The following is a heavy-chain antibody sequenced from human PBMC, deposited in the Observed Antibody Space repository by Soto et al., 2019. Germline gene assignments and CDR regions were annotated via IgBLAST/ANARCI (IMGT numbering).Heavy chain of an antibody. D-gene: IGHD6-19*01. Sequence: EVQLVESGGGLIQPGGSLRLSCAASGFAVSSKYMTWVRQAPGKGLEWVSVIYGGGTTYYADSVKGRFTISRDTSKNTLYLQMNSLRAEDTVVYYCLQTAGWPGFDFWGQGTLVTVSS. J-gene: IGHJ4*02. CDR3: LQTAGWPGFDF. CDR2: IYGGGTT. V-gene: IGHV3-53*01. CDR1: GFAVSSKY.